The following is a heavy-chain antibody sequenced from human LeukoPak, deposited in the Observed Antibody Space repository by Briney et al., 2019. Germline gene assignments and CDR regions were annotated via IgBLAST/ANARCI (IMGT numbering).Heavy chain of an antibody. CDR2: ISYDGSNK. Sequence: GGSLRLSCAASGFTFSSYGMHWVRQAPGKGLEWVAVISYDGSNKYYADSVKGRFTISRDNSKNTLYLQMNSLRAEDTAVYYCAKHVDPSSGDYWGQGTLVTVSS. CDR1: GFTFSSYG. CDR3: AKHVDPSSGDY. D-gene: IGHD1-26*01. J-gene: IGHJ4*02. V-gene: IGHV3-30*18.